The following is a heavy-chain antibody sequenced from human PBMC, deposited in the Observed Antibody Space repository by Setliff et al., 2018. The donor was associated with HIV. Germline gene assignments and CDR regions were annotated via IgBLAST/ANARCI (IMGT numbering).Heavy chain of an antibody. V-gene: IGHV1-2*06. Sequence: GASVKVSCKAPGYTFTDYYIYWVRQAPGQGLEWMGRINPNSGGTHYAQKFQGRVTMTGDTSVSTAYMELSGLGLDDTAVYYCARDFLNYDFYRAFDSWGQGTLVTVSS. D-gene: IGHD3-3*01. J-gene: IGHJ4*02. CDR3: ARDFLNYDFYRAFDS. CDR1: GYTFTDYY. CDR2: INPNSGGT.